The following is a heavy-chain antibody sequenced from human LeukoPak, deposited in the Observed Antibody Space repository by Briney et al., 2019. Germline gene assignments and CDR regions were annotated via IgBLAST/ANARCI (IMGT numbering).Heavy chain of an antibody. J-gene: IGHJ4*02. V-gene: IGHV4-30-2*01. CDR3: TTDDSTGHQDDVDY. CDR1: GGSISSGGYS. CDR2: IYHSGST. D-gene: IGHD1-1*01. Sequence: PSETLSLTCAVSGGSISSGGYSWSWIRQPPGKGLEWIGYIYHSGSTYHNPSLKSRVTISVDRSKNQFSLKLSSVTAEDTAVYYCTTDDSTGHQDDVDYWGQGTLVTVSS.